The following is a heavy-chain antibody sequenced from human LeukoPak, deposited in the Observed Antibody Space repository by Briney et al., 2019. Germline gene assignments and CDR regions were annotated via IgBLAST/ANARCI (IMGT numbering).Heavy chain of an antibody. Sequence: PGGSLRLSCAASGFTFNDYGMSWVRQGPGKGLEWVSGINWNGGTTRYADSVRGRFTIPRDNTKNSLYLQMNSLRAEDTALYYCARDKHYYDSSNYVWGQGTLVTVSS. CDR3: ARDKHYYDSSNYV. CDR2: INWNGGTT. D-gene: IGHD3-22*01. V-gene: IGHV3-20*04. CDR1: GFTFNDYG. J-gene: IGHJ4*02.